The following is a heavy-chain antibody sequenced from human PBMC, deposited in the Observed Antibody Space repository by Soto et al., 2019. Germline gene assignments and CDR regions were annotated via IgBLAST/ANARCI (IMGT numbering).Heavy chain of an antibody. V-gene: IGHV3-23*01. CDR1: GFTFDNYA. Sequence: GGSLRLSCAASGFTFDNYAMNWVRQAPGKGLEWVSGITGSGGNTYYADSVKGRFTISRDNSKNTLYVQLNSLRVEDTAIYYCAKVSLGATTITDFYYYGMDVWGQGTMVTVSS. J-gene: IGHJ6*02. D-gene: IGHD1-26*01. CDR3: AKVSLGATTITDFYYYGMDV. CDR2: ITGSGGNT.